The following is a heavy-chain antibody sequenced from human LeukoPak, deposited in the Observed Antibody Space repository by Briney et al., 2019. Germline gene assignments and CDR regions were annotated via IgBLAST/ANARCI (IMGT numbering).Heavy chain of an antibody. D-gene: IGHD3-10*01. CDR1: GVTFSSYA. V-gene: IGHV1-69*06. CDR2: IIPIFGTA. J-gene: IGHJ6*04. CDR3: ARVGTMWFGEGYYYGMDV. Sequence: GASVKVSCKASGVTFSSYAISWVRQAPGQGLEWMGGIIPIFGTANYAQKFQGRVTITADKSTSTAYMELSSLRSEDTAVYYCARVGTMWFGEGYYYGMDVWGKGTTVTVSS.